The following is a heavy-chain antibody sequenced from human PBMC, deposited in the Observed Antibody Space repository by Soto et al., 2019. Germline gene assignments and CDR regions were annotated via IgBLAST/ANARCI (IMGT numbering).Heavy chain of an antibody. CDR3: ATWHSSSWYKSYYYYYGMDV. CDR2: IYHSGST. CDR1: GGSISSSNW. D-gene: IGHD6-13*01. Sequence: SETLSLTCAVSGGSISSSNWWRWVRQPPGKGLEWIGEIYHSGSTNYNPSLKSRVTIFVDKSKNQFSLKLSSVTAADTAVYYCATWHSSSWYKSYYYYYGMDVWGQGTTVTVSS. V-gene: IGHV4-4*02. J-gene: IGHJ6*02.